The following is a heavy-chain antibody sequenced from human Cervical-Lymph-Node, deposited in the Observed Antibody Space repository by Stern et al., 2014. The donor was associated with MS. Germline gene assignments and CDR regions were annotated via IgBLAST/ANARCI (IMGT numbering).Heavy chain of an antibody. J-gene: IGHJ4*02. CDR3: ARDSFELPVLLY. D-gene: IGHD2-15*01. CDR2: IDPNGGST. V-gene: IGHV1-46*04. CDR1: GYTFTSNH. Sequence: QVQLVQSGAEVKKPGASVKISCKASGYTFTSNHMHWVRQAPGQGLEWMGIIDPNGGSTCCTKKLQGTVTMTRDTSTSTVYMELSSLRSEDTALYYCARDSFELPVLLYWGQGTLVTVSS.